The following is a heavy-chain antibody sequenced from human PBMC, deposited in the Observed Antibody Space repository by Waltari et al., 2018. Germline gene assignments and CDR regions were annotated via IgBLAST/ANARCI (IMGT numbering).Heavy chain of an antibody. CDR2: IWYDGSNK. V-gene: IGHV3-30*18. CDR3: AKGDRWSGYYTPDY. Sequence: QVQLVESGGGVVQPGRSLRLSCAASGFTFSSYGMHWVRQAPGKGLEWVAVIWYDGSNKYYADSVKGRFTISRDNSKNTLYLQMNSLRAEDTAMYYCAKGDRWSGYYTPDYWGQGTLVTVSS. J-gene: IGHJ4*02. D-gene: IGHD3-3*01. CDR1: GFTFSSYG.